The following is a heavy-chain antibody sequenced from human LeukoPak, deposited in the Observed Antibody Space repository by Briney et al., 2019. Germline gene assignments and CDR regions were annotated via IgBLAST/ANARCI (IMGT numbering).Heavy chain of an antibody. CDR1: GFTFSTYS. CDR3: AKGGYCSGGSCYLDY. CDR2: ISNTSRYI. Sequence: GGSLRLFCAASGFTFSTYSMNWVRQSPGKAREWVSSISNTSRYIYYADSVKGRFTISRDNAKDSLYLQMNSLRAEDTALYYCAKGGYCSGGSCYLDYWGQGTLVTV. D-gene: IGHD2-15*01. V-gene: IGHV3-21*04. J-gene: IGHJ4*02.